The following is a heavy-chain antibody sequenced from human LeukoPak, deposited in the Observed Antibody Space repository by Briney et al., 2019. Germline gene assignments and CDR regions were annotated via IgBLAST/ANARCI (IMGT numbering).Heavy chain of an antibody. CDR1: GFTFSSYG. CDR2: ISYDGSNK. D-gene: IGHD3-10*01. J-gene: IGHJ4*02. V-gene: IGHV3-30*18. CDR3: AKTMVRGVIISPFDY. Sequence: GGSLRLSCAASGFTFSSYGMHWVRQAPGKGLEWVAVISYDGSNKYYADSVKGRFTISRDNSKNTLSLQMNSLRAEDTAVYYCAKTMVRGVIISPFDYWGQGTLVTVSS.